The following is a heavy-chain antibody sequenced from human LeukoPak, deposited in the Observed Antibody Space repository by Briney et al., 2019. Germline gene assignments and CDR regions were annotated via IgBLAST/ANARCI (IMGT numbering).Heavy chain of an antibody. V-gene: IGHV1-69*13. Sequence: SVKVSCKASGGTFRRYAISWVRQAPGQGLEWMGGIFPIFGTANYAQKFQGRVTITADESTSTAYMELSSLRSEDTAVYYCARGRGSYRPYYYYGMDVWGQGTTVTVSS. CDR2: IFPIFGTA. CDR1: GGTFRRYA. CDR3: ARGRGSYRPYYYYGMDV. D-gene: IGHD1-26*01. J-gene: IGHJ6*02.